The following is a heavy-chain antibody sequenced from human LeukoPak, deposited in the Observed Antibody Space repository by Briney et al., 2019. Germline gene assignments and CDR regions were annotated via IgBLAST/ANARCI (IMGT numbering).Heavy chain of an antibody. CDR1: GFTFSGYA. V-gene: IGHV3-30*18. J-gene: IGHJ3*01. D-gene: IGHD3-10*02. CDR3: AKFFTGEYVRAFDV. Sequence: GGSLRLSCAASGFTFSGYAMHWVRQAPGKGLEWVAVISYDGTNKYYADSVKGRFTISRDNSKNTLYLQMNSLRAEDTAVYYCAKFFTGEYVRAFDVWGQGTMVTVSS. CDR2: ISYDGTNK.